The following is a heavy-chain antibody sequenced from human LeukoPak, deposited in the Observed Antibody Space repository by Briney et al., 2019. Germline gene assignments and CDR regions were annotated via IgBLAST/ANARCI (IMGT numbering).Heavy chain of an antibody. Sequence: GGSLRLSCAASGFTFSSYCMSWVRQAPGKGLEWVANIKQDGSEKYYEDSVKGRFTISRDNAKNSLYLQMNSLRAEDTAVYYCARGSLPGIAVAGSWDYWGQGTLVTVSS. V-gene: IGHV3-7*01. D-gene: IGHD6-19*01. CDR2: IKQDGSEK. CDR1: GFTFSSYC. CDR3: ARGSLPGIAVAGSWDY. J-gene: IGHJ4*02.